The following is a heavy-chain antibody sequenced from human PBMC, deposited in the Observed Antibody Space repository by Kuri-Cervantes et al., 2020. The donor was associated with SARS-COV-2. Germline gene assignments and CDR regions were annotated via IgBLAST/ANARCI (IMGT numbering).Heavy chain of an antibody. V-gene: IGHV1-8*01. Sequence: ASVKVSCKASGYTFTSYDINWVRQATGQGLEWMGWMNPNSGNTGYAQKFQGRVTMTRNTSISTAYMELSSLRSEDTAVYYCAREGGGGETVYYYGMDVWGQGTTVTVSS. CDR1: GYTFTSYD. J-gene: IGHJ6*02. D-gene: IGHD1-26*01. CDR3: AREGGGGETVYYYGMDV. CDR2: MNPNSGNT.